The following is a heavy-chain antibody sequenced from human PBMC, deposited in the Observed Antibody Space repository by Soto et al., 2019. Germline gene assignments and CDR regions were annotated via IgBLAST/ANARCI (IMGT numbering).Heavy chain of an antibody. CDR2: SSATGAST. CDR1: GFTFSSYG. D-gene: IGHD1-7*01. V-gene: IGHV3-23*01. J-gene: IGHJ1*01. CDR3: AKDRRGGGNYGFYADL. Sequence: EVQLLESGGGLVQPGGSLRLSCAASGFTFSSYGMTWVRQAPGKGLEWVSFSSATGASTYYADSVKGRFTISRDNSKNALYRQMTSLRADDTDVYYCAKDRRGGGNYGFYADLWGQGALVIVSS.